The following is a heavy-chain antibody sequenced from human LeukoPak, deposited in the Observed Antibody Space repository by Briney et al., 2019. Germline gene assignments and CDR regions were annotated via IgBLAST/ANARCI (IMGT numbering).Heavy chain of an antibody. Sequence: GGSLRLSCAGSGFTFNNYWMHWVRQAPGKGLVWVSRINSDESSTNHADSVKGRFTISRDNAKNTLYLQMNSLRAEDTAVYYCAGAYHGAFDMWGQGTMVTVSS. CDR1: GFTFNNYW. V-gene: IGHV3-74*01. J-gene: IGHJ3*02. CDR3: AGAYHGAFDM. CDR2: INSDESST. D-gene: IGHD2-2*01.